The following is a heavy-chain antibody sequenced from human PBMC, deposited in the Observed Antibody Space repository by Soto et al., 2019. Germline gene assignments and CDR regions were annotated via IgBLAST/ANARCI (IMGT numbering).Heavy chain of an antibody. CDR2: IYYSGST. J-gene: IGHJ5*02. CDR3: ARGQNWFDP. CDR1: GGSISSSSYY. V-gene: IGHV4-39*01. Sequence: SETLSLTCTVSGGSISSSSYYWGWIRQPPGKGLEWIGSIYYSGSTYYNPSFKSRVTISVDTSKNQFSVKLSSVTAADTAVYYCARGQNWFDPWGQGTLVTVSS.